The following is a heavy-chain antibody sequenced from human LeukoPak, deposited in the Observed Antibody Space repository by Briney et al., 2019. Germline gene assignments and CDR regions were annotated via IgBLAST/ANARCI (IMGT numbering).Heavy chain of an antibody. CDR1: GFIFNDYW. D-gene: IGHD3-3*01. Sequence: GGSLRLSCAASGFIFNDYWATSVRQAPGKGLEWVANIKPDGSENYYVDSVKGRFTISRDNAKRSLYLQMNSLTAEDTAVYYCARFRRDTEYDEAHGDHWGQGTLVTVSS. V-gene: IGHV3-7*05. CDR3: ARFRRDTEYDEAHGDH. J-gene: IGHJ4*02. CDR2: IKPDGSEN.